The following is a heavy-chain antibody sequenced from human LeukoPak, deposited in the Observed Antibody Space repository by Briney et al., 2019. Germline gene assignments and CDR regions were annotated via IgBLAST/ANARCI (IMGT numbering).Heavy chain of an antibody. CDR3: ATHRIYCTNGVCYAWFDP. V-gene: IGHV1-24*01. D-gene: IGHD2-8*01. CDR1: GYTLTELS. J-gene: IGHJ5*02. CDR2: FDPEDGET. Sequence: ASVKVSCKVSGYTLTELSMHWVRQAPGKGLEWMGGFDPEDGETIYAQKFQGRVTMTEDTSTDTAYMELSSLRSEDTAVYYCATHRIYCTNGVCYAWFDPWGQGTLATVSS.